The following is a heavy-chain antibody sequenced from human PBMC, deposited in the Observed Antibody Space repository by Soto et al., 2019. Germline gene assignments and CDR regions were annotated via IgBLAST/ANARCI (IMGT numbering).Heavy chain of an antibody. CDR2: IWYDGSNK. CDR1: GFTISSYG. V-gene: IGHV3-33*08. CDR3: ARDFITMVRGVSYYYGMDV. D-gene: IGHD3-10*01. Sequence: PLRHPCAAAGFTISSYGRHRVRQAPGKGLEWVAVIWYDGSNKYYADSVKGRFTISRDNSKNTLYLQMNSLRAEDTAVYYCARDFITMVRGVSYYYGMDVWGQGTTVTVPS. J-gene: IGHJ6*02.